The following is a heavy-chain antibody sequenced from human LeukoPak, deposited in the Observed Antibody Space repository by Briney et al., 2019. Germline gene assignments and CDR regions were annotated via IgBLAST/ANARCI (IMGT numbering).Heavy chain of an antibody. J-gene: IGHJ6*03. V-gene: IGHV3-43D*03. CDR1: GFTFDDYA. CDR2: ISWDGGST. Sequence: GGSLRLSCAASGFTFDDYAMHWVRQAPGKGLEWVSLISWDGGSTYYADSVKGRFTISRDNSKNSLYLQMNSLRAEDTALYCCAKSWGQYYYYYYMDVWGKGTTVTVSS. CDR3: AKSWGQYYYYYYMDV. D-gene: IGHD7-27*01.